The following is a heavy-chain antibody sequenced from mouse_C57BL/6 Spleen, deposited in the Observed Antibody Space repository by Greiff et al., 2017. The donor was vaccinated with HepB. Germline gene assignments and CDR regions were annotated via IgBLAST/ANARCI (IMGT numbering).Heavy chain of an antibody. CDR1: GFTFSNYW. V-gene: IGHV6-3*01. CDR3: TEGDGYYVGAMDY. J-gene: IGHJ4*01. D-gene: IGHD2-3*01. Sequence: EVKLMESGGGLVQPGGSMKLSCVASGFTFSNYWMNWVRQSPEKGLEWVAQIRLKSDNYATHYAESVKGRFTISRDDSKSSVYLQMNNLRAEDTGIYYCTEGDGYYVGAMDYWGQGTSVTVSS. CDR2: IRLKSDNYAT.